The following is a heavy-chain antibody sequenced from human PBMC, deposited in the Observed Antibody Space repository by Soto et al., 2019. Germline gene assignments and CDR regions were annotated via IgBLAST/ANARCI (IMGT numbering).Heavy chain of an antibody. CDR3: AREITTTGTGRRYFDY. V-gene: IGHV3-30-3*01. Sequence: PGGSLRLSCAASGFPFSNYAMHWVRQALGKGLEWVAVIAYDGSNNYYADSVKGRFTISRDNSKNTLYLQMNSLRGEDTAVYYCAREITTTGTGRRYFDYWSQGTLVTVSS. D-gene: IGHD6-13*01. CDR2: IAYDGSNN. J-gene: IGHJ4*02. CDR1: GFPFSNYA.